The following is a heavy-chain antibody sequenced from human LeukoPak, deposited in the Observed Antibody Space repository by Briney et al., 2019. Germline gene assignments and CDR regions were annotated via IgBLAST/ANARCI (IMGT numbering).Heavy chain of an antibody. D-gene: IGHD3-22*01. J-gene: IGHJ4*02. V-gene: IGHV4-39*01. CDR1: GGSISSSSYY. Sequence: SQTLSLTCTVSGGSISSSSYYWGWIRQPPGKGLEWIGSIYYSGSTYYNPSLKSRVTISVDTSKNQFSLKLSSVTAADTAVYYCARPYYYDSSFFDYWGQGNLVTVSS. CDR3: ARPYYYDSSFFDY. CDR2: IYYSGST.